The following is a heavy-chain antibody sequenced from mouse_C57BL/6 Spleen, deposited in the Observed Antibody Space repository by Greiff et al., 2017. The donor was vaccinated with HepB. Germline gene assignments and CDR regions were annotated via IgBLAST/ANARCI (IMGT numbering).Heavy chain of an antibody. J-gene: IGHJ2*01. Sequence: EVMLVESGAELVRPGASVKLSCTASGFNIKDYYMHWVKQRPEQGLEWIGRIDPEDGDTEYAPKFQGKATMTADTSSNKAHLQLSSLTSEDTAVYYCTTYYGSSYDYWGQGTTLTVSS. CDR2: IDPEDGDT. D-gene: IGHD1-1*01. CDR1: GFNIKDYY. V-gene: IGHV14-1*01. CDR3: TTYYGSSYDY.